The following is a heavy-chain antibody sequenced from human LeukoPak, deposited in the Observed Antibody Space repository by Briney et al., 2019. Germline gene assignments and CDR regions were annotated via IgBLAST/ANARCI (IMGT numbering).Heavy chain of an antibody. CDR1: GGTFSSYA. CDR3: ARVPQIDYYDSSGVFDY. J-gene: IGHJ4*02. CDR2: IIPILGIA. Sequence: ASVKVSCKASGGTFSSYAISWVRQAPGQGLEWMGRIIPILGIANYAQKFQGGVTITADKSTSTAYMELGSLRSEDTAVYYCARVPQIDYYDSSGVFDYWGQGTLVTVSS. V-gene: IGHV1-69*04. D-gene: IGHD3-22*01.